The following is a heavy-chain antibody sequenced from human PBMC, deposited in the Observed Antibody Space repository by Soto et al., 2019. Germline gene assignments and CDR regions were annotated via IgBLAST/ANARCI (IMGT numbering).Heavy chain of an antibody. Sequence: GGSLRLSCAASGFTFSNAWMNWVRQAPGKGLEWVGRIKSKTDGGKNDYAAPVKGRFTISRDDSKNTLYLQMNSLKTEDTAVYYCTTAPGTIPLYYYYYGMDVWGQGTTVTVSS. V-gene: IGHV3-15*07. CDR1: GFTFSNAW. D-gene: IGHD2-21*01. CDR2: IKSKTDGGKN. J-gene: IGHJ6*02. CDR3: TTAPGTIPLYYYYYGMDV.